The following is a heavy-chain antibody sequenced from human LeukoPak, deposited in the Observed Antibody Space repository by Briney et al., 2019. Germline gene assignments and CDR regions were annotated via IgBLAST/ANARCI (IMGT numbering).Heavy chain of an antibody. CDR2: IYYSGST. Sequence: SETLSLTCTVSGGSNSSYYWSWIRQPPGKGLEWIGYIYYSGSTNYNPSLKSRVTISVDTSKNQFSLKLSSVTAADTAVYYCARTYYYDSSVAFDIWGQGTMVTVSS. D-gene: IGHD3-22*01. V-gene: IGHV4-59*01. J-gene: IGHJ3*02. CDR3: ARTYYYDSSVAFDI. CDR1: GGSNSSYY.